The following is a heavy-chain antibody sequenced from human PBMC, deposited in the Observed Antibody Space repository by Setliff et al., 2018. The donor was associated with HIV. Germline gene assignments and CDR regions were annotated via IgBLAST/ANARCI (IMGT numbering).Heavy chain of an antibody. J-gene: IGHJ3*02. V-gene: IGHV1-18*01. D-gene: IGHD1-26*01. CDR3: ARDSEWGSYIFWTFDI. Sequence: ASVKVSCKASGYTFTSYGISWVRQAPGQGLEWMGWISAYNGNTNYAQKLQGRVTMTTDTSTSTAYIELRSLRSDDPAVYYCARDSEWGSYIFWTFDIWGQGTMVTVSS. CDR1: GYTFTSYG. CDR2: ISAYNGNT.